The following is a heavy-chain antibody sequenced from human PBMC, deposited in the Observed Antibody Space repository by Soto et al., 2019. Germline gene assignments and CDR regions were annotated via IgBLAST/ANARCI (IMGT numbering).Heavy chain of an antibody. CDR3: ASHKRIWPPTH. V-gene: IGHV4-39*01. CDR2: IYYSGST. Sequence: PSETLSLTCTVPGGSISSSSYYWGWIRQPPGKGLEWIGSIYYSGSTYYNPSLKSRVTISVDTSKNQFSLKLSSVTAADTAVYYCASHKRIWPPTHWGQGTLVTVSS. J-gene: IGHJ4*02. CDR1: GGSISSSSYY. D-gene: IGHD3-16*01.